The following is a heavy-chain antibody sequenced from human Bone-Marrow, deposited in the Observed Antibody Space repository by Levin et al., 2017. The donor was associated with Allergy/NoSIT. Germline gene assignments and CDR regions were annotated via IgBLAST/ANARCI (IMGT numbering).Heavy chain of an antibody. D-gene: IGHD6-19*01. CDR1: GGSISSGGYS. V-gene: IGHV4-30-2*01. CDR2: IYHSGNT. CDR3: ARGLRGGSDWYGDAFDI. Sequence: SQTLSLTCGVSGGSISSGGYSWNWIRQPLGKGLEWIGFIYHSGNTHYNPSLKSRVTISVDRSKNQFSLKLSSMTAADTALYYCARGLRGGSDWYGDAFDIWGQGTMVTVSS. J-gene: IGHJ3*02.